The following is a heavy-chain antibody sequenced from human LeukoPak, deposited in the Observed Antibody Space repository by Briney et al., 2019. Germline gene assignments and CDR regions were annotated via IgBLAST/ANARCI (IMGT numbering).Heavy chain of an antibody. CDR2: IYYSGST. CDR3: ARAYYDSSGYYPYWYFDL. Sequence: ASETLSLTCTVSGGSISSYYWSWIRQPPGKGLEWIGYIYYSGSTNYNPSLKSRVTISVDTSKNQFSLKLSSVTAADTAVYYCARAYYDSSGYYPYWYFDLWGRGTLVTVSS. J-gene: IGHJ2*01. CDR1: GGSISSYY. V-gene: IGHV4-59*01. D-gene: IGHD3-22*01.